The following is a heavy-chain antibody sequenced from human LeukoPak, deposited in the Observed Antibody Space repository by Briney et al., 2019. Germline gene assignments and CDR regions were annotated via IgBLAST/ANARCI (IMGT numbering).Heavy chain of an antibody. CDR1: GYIFSDYY. CDR3: ARDEVVVAATPSSPYYFDY. CDR2: IIPILGIA. V-gene: IGHV1-69*04. J-gene: IGHJ4*02. D-gene: IGHD2-15*01. Sequence: RASVKVSCTASGYIFSDYYMHWVRQAPGQGLEWMGRIIPILGIANYAQKFQGRVTITADKSTSTAYMELSSLRSEGTAVYYCARDEVVVAATPSSPYYFDYWGQGTLVTVSS.